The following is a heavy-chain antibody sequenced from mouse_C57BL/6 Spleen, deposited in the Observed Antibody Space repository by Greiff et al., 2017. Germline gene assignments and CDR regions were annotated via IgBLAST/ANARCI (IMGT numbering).Heavy chain of an antibody. J-gene: IGHJ3*01. CDR3: ARDGDGSWFAY. D-gene: IGHD2-3*01. V-gene: IGHV1-82*01. CDR1: GYAFSSSW. CDR2: IYPGDGDT. Sequence: QVQLKQSGPELVKPGASVKISCKASGYAFSSSWMNWVKQRPGKGLEWIGRIYPGDGDTNYNGKFKGKATLTADKSSSTDYMQLSSLTSEDSAVYFCARDGDGSWFAYWGQGTLVTVSA.